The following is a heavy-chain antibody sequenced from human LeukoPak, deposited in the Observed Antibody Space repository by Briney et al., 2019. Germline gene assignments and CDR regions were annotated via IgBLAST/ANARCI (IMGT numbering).Heavy chain of an antibody. CDR1: GGSISSYY. CDR2: IYTTGGT. D-gene: IGHD3-10*01. CDR3: ARGSYGSGLDY. J-gene: IGHJ4*02. Sequence: SETLSLTCTVSGGSISSYYYNWIRQPAGKGLEWIGRIYTTGGTNYSPSLKSRVTMSADTSKNQFSLKLSSVTAADTAVYYCARGSYGSGLDYWGQGALVTVSS. V-gene: IGHV4-4*07.